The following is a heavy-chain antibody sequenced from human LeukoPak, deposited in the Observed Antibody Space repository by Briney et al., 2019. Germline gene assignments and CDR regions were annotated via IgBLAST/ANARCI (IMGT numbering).Heavy chain of an antibody. V-gene: IGHV3-21*04. D-gene: IGHD6-13*01. Sequence: GGSLRLSCAASGFTFSSYSMNWVRQAPGKGLEWVSSISSSSSYIYYADSVKGRFTISRDNAKNSLYLQMNSLRAEDTALYYCAKDIYSSSWYYFDYWGQGTLVTVSS. CDR2: ISSSSSYI. CDR3: AKDIYSSSWYYFDY. J-gene: IGHJ4*02. CDR1: GFTFSSYS.